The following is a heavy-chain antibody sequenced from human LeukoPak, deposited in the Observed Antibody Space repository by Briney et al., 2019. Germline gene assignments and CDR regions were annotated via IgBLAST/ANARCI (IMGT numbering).Heavy chain of an antibody. J-gene: IGHJ6*03. D-gene: IGHD6-25*01. CDR3: AAAARSHYYYYMDV. V-gene: IGHV1-18*01. CDR2: ISAYNGNT. CDR1: GYTFTSYG. Sequence: ASVKVFCKASGYTFTSYGISWVRQAPGQGLEWMGWISAYNGNTNYAQKLQGKGTMTTDTATSTAYLELGSLRSDDTAVYYCAAAARSHYYYYMDVWGKGTTVTVSS.